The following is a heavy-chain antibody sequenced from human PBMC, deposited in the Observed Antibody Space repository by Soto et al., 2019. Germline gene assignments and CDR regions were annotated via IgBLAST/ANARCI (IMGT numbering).Heavy chain of an antibody. D-gene: IGHD6-6*01. V-gene: IGHV3-66*01. Sequence: GGSLRLSCAASGFTVSSNYMSWVRQAPGKGLEWVSVIYSGGSTYYADSVKGRFTISRDNSKNTLYLQMNSLRAEDTAVYYCAREIAARPHKISYYYMEVWGKGTTVTVSS. CDR2: IYSGGST. CDR3: AREIAARPHKISYYYMEV. CDR1: GFTVSSNY. J-gene: IGHJ6*03.